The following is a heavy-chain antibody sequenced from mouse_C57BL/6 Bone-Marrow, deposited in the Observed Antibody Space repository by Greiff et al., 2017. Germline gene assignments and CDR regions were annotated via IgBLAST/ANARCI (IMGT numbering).Heavy chain of an antibody. CDR2: IHPNSGST. D-gene: IGHD3-3*01. CDR1: GYTFTSYW. Sequence: QVQLQQPGAELVKPGASVKLSCKASGYTFTSYWMHWVKQRPGQGLEWIGMIHPNSGSTNYNEKFKSKATLTIDISSSTAYMQLSSLTSEDSAVYYFARRALNYFDYWGQGTTLTVSS. CDR3: ARRALNYFDY. V-gene: IGHV1-64*01. J-gene: IGHJ2*01.